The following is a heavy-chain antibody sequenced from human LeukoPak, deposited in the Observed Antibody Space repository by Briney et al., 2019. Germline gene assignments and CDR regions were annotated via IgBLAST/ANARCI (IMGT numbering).Heavy chain of an antibody. Sequence: SVKVSCKASGFTFTSSAVQWARQARGQRLEWIGWIVVGSGNTNYAQKFQERVTITRDMSTSTAYMELNSLRSEDTAVYYCARARGADDAFDIWGQGTMVTVSS. V-gene: IGHV1-58*01. J-gene: IGHJ3*02. CDR1: GFTFTSSA. CDR2: IVVGSGNT. D-gene: IGHD1-26*01. CDR3: ARARGADDAFDI.